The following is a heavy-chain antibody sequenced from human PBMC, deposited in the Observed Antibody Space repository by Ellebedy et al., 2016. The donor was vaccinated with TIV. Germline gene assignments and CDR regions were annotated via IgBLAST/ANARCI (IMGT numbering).Heavy chain of an antibody. CDR1: GDSISSSNW. Sequence: SETLSLTXNVSGDSISSSNWWNWVRQAPGKGLEWIGEIYQTGRTNYSPSLKSRITISLDKSKNQFSLNVNSVTAADSGLYFCVRFPLWFGNGWFDPWGQGVLVTVSS. J-gene: IGHJ5*02. D-gene: IGHD3-10*01. V-gene: IGHV4/OR15-8*01. CDR3: VRFPLWFGNGWFDP. CDR2: IYQTGRT.